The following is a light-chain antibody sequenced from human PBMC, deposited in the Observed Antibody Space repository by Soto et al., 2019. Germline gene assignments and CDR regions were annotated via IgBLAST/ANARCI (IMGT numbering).Light chain of an antibody. J-gene: IGKJ2*01. CDR1: QSVSRY. CDR3: QQRDKWPRT. Sequence: EIVLTQSPATLSLSPGERATLSCRASQSVSRYLAWYQHKPGQAPRLLIYGASNRATDIPARFSGRGSGTDFTLSISSLESGDSAIYYCQQRDKWPRTFGQSTKLEI. V-gene: IGKV3-11*01. CDR2: GAS.